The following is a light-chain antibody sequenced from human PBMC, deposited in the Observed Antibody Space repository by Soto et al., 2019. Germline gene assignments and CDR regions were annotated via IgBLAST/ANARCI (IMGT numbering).Light chain of an antibody. CDR1: QVIRND. CDR2: GAS. CDR3: LHDHNYPWT. J-gene: IGKJ1*01. V-gene: IGKV1-6*01. Sequence: AIQMTQSPSSLSASVGVRVTITCRTSQVIRNDLGWYQQKPGKAPKLLIYGASKLQSGVPSRFSGRGSGTDFTLTITSLQPEDFATYYCLHDHNYPWTFGQGTKVDIK.